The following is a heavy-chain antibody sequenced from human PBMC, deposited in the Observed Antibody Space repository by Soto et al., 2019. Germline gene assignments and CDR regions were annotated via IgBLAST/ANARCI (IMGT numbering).Heavy chain of an antibody. CDR3: AKNYQYFDY. Sequence: GESLGLSCAASGFTFISYAMSWVRQAPGKGLEWVSAISGSGGSTYYADSVKGRFTISRDNSKNTLYLQMNSLRAEDTAVYYCAKNYQYFDYWGQGTLVTVSS. J-gene: IGHJ4*02. CDR1: GFTFISYA. V-gene: IGHV3-23*01. D-gene: IGHD1-7*01. CDR2: ISGSGGST.